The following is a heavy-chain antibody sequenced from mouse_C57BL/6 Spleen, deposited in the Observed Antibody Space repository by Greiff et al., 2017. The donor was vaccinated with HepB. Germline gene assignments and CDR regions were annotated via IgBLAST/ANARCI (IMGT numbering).Heavy chain of an antibody. V-gene: IGHV3-6*01. J-gene: IGHJ1*03. Sequence: VQLKESGPGLVKPSQSLSLTCSVTGYSITSGYYWNWIRQFPGNKLEWMGYISYDGSNNYNPSLKNRISITRDTSKNQFFLKLNSVTTEDTATYYCARGSSYGYWYFDVWGTGTTVTVSS. CDR1: GYSITSGYY. D-gene: IGHD1-1*01. CDR2: ISYDGSN. CDR3: ARGSSYGYWYFDV.